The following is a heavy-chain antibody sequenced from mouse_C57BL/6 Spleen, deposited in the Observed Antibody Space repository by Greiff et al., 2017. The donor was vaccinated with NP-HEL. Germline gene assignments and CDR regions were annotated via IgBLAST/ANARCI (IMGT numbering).Heavy chain of an antibody. J-gene: IGHJ4*01. D-gene: IGHD2-3*01. V-gene: IGHV5-17*01. CDR3: ARGGWLLQDYAMDY. Sequence: EVQGVESGGGLVKPGGSLKLSCAASGFTFSDYGMHWVRQAPEKGLEWVAYISSGSSTIYYADTVKGRFTISRDNAKNTLFLQMTSLRSEDTAMYYCARGGWLLQDYAMDYWGQGTSVTVSS. CDR2: ISSGSSTI. CDR1: GFTFSDYG.